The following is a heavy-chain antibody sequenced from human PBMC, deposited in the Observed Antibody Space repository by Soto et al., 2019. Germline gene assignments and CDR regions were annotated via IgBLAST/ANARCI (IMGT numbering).Heavy chain of an antibody. V-gene: IGHV1-2*02. Sequence: ASVKVSCKASGYTFTSYGISWVRQAPGQGLEWMGWINPNSGGTNYAQKFQGRVTMTRDTSISTAYMELSRLRSDDTAVYYCARGENYYDSSGYSNWGQGTLVTVSS. J-gene: IGHJ4*02. CDR3: ARGENYYDSSGYSN. CDR1: GYTFTSYG. CDR2: INPNSGGT. D-gene: IGHD3-22*01.